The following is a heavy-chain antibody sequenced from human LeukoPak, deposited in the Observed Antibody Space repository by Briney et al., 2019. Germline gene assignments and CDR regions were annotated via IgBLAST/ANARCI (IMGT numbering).Heavy chain of an antibody. D-gene: IGHD2-21*01. CDR1: GFTFSSYE. CDR3: ARDRLWRLDY. Sequence: PGGSLRLSCAASGFTFSSYEMNWVRQAPGKGLEWVSYISSSGSTIYYADSVKGRFTISRDNAKNSLYLQMNSLRPEDTAVYYCARDRLWRLDYWGQGTLVTVSS. V-gene: IGHV3-48*03. CDR2: ISSSGSTI. J-gene: IGHJ4*02.